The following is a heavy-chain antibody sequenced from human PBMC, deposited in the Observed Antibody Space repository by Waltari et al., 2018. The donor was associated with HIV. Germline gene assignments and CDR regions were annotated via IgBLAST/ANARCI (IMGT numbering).Heavy chain of an antibody. V-gene: IGHV4-34*01. D-gene: IGHD2-15*01. CDR2: INHSGST. Sequence: QVQLQQWGAGLLKPSETLSLTCAVYGGSFSGYYWSWIRQPPGKGLEWIGEINHSGSTNYNPSLKSRVTISVDTSKNQFSLKLSSVTAADTAVYYCARGDGGPVYFDYWGQGTLVTVSS. CDR3: ARGDGGPVYFDY. J-gene: IGHJ4*02. CDR1: GGSFSGYY.